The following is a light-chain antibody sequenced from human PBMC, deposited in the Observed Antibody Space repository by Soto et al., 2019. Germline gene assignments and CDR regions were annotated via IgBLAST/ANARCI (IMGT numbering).Light chain of an antibody. V-gene: IGKV3-11*01. CDR2: AAS. CDR1: QSVAGH. Sequence: EIVLTQSPASLSLSPGERATLSCRASQSVAGHLAWYQQKPGQAPRLLIYAASNRATGIPARFTGSGFGTYFTLTISSLEPGDFAVYYWQQRSGVNTFGQGTRLEIK. J-gene: IGKJ5*01. CDR3: QQRSGVNT.